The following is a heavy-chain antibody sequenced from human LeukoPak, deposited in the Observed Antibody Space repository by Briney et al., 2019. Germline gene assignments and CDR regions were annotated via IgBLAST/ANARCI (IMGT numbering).Heavy chain of an antibody. Sequence: SETLSLTCTVSGGSISNSYWSWIRQPDGKGLEWIGRIYPTDITYYNPSLKSRVILSVDTSKNQFSLKVSSVTAADAAVYYCARGPGQLTSECFDSWGQGILVTVSS. J-gene: IGHJ5*01. V-gene: IGHV4-4*07. D-gene: IGHD6-13*01. CDR3: ARGPGQLTSECFDS. CDR1: GGSISNSY. CDR2: IYPTDIT.